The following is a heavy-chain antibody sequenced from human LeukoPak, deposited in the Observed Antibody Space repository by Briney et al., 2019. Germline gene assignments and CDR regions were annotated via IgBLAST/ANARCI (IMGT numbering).Heavy chain of an antibody. CDR2: INPSGGST. V-gene: IGHV1-46*01. Sequence: GASVEVSCKASGYTFTSYYMHWVRQAPGQGLEWMGIINPSGGSTSYAQKFQGRVTMTRDTSTSTVYMELSSLRSEDTAVYYCARDLGDTMVRGVIVYWGQGTLVTVSS. D-gene: IGHD3-10*01. J-gene: IGHJ4*02. CDR1: GYTFTSYY. CDR3: ARDLGDTMVRGVIVY.